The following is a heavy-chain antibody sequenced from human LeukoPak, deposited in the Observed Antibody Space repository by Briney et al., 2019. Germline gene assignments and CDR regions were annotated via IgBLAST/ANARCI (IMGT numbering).Heavy chain of an antibody. CDR2: IYHSGST. CDR1: GGSISSGGYS. CDR3: ASTQQLVLAFDI. V-gene: IGHV4-30-2*01. D-gene: IGHD6-13*01. Sequence: SETLFLTCAVSGGSISSGGYSWSWIRQPPGKGLEWIGYIYHSGSTYYNPSLKSRVTISVDRSKNQFSLKLSSVTAADAAVYYCASTQQLVLAFDIWGQGTMVTVSS. J-gene: IGHJ3*02.